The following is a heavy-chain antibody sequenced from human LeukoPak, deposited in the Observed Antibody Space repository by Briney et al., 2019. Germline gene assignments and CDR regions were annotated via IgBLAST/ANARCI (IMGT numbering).Heavy chain of an antibody. Sequence: ASVKVSCKVSGYTLTELSMHWVRQAPGKGLELMGGFDPEDGETFYAQKFQGRVTMTEDTSTDTAYMELSSLRSEDTAVYYCASHYPDYYDSTGAFDIWGQGTMVTVSS. CDR1: GYTLTELS. CDR3: ASHYPDYYDSTGAFDI. CDR2: FDPEDGET. J-gene: IGHJ3*02. V-gene: IGHV1-24*01. D-gene: IGHD3-22*01.